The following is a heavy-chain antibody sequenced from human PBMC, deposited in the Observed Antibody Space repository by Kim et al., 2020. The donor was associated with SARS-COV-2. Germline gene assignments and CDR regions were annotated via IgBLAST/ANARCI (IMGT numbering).Heavy chain of an antibody. J-gene: IGHJ2*01. CDR3: AKGTEPEYHCGKDL. Sequence: GGSLRLSCEASEFTFSTFGMHWFRQAPGKGLEWVSVISYTGSNKYYSDSVKGRFTISRDNSKNMLFLQMNSQRPADTAVYYCAKGTEPEYHCGKDL. V-gene: IGHV3-30*18. CDR2: ISYTGSNK. D-gene: IGHD2-8*02. CDR1: EFTFSTFG.